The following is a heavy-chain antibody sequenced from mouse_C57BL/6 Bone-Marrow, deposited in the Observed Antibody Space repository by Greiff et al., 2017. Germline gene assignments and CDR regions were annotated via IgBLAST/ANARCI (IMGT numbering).Heavy chain of an antibody. CDR3: ARDYDYDGWFAY. V-gene: IGHV14-2*01. CDR2: IDPEDGET. J-gene: IGHJ3*01. Sequence: VQLQQSGAELVKPGASVKLSCTASGFNIKDYYMHWVKQRTEQGLEWIGRIDPEDGETKSAPKFQGKATLTADTSSSTAYLQLRSLTSEDTAVYYYARDYDYDGWFAYWGQGTLVTVSA. D-gene: IGHD2-4*01. CDR1: GFNIKDYY.